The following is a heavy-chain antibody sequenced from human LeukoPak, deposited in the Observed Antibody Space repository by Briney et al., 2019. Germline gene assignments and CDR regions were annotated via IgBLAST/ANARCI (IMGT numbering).Heavy chain of an antibody. CDR1: GFTFSSYA. CDR2: ISGSGGST. D-gene: IGHD3-10*01. V-gene: IGHV3-23*01. J-gene: IGHJ4*02. CDR3: ATSTYNSGSCGY. Sequence: GGSLRLSCAASGFTFSSYAMSWVRQAPGKGLEWVSAISGSGGSTYYADSVKGRFTISRDNSKNTLYLQMDSLRAEDTAVYYCATSTYNSGSCGYWGQGTLVTVSS.